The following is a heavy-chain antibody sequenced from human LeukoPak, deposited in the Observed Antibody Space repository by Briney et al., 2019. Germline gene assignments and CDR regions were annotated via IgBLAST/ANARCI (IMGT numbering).Heavy chain of an antibody. V-gene: IGHV3-30*02. Sequence: GGSLRLSCAASGFTFSSYGMHWVRQAPGKGLEWVAFIRYDGSNKYYADSVKGRFSISRDNSKNTLYLQMNSLRAEDTAVYYCAKAAIFGAVITTPSDYWGQGTLVTVSS. CDR2: IRYDGSNK. CDR1: GFTFSSYG. D-gene: IGHD3-3*01. CDR3: AKAAIFGAVITTPSDY. J-gene: IGHJ4*02.